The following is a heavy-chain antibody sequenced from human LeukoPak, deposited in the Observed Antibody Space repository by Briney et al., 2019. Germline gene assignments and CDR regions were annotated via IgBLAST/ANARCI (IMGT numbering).Heavy chain of an antibody. V-gene: IGHV3-23*01. J-gene: IGHJ4*02. CDR3: ARAAMVRGVDYFDY. Sequence: GGSLRLSCAASGFTFSSYSMTWVRQAPGKGLEWVSVISGSGGSTYYGDSVKGRFTISRDNSKNTLYLQMNSLRAEDTAVYYCARAAMVRGVDYFDYWGQGTLVTVSP. CDR1: GFTFSSYS. D-gene: IGHD3-10*01. CDR2: ISGSGGST.